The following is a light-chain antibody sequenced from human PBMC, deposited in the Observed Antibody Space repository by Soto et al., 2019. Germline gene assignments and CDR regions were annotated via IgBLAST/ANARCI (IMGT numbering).Light chain of an antibody. CDR3: QQYGSSYT. CDR1: QSVRNNY. J-gene: IGKJ3*01. V-gene: IGKV3-20*01. Sequence: EIVLTQSPGTLSLSPGERATLSCRASQSVRNNYLAWYQQQPGQAPRLLIYGTSTRDTGIPDRFIGSGSGTDFTLTISTLAPEDFAVYDCQQYGSSYTFGPGTKVEIK. CDR2: GTS.